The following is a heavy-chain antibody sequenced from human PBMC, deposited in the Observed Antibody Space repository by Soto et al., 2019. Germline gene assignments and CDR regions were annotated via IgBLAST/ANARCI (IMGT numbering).Heavy chain of an antibody. CDR1: GGSISSSSYY. CDR3: ARSLEGATTLGFDY. Sequence: SETLSLTCTVSGGSISSSSYYWGWIRQPPGKGLEWIGSIYYSGSTYYNPSLKSRVTISVDTSKNQFSLKLSSVTAADTAVYYCARSLEGATTLGFDYWGQGTLVTVSS. CDR2: IYYSGST. D-gene: IGHD1-26*01. V-gene: IGHV4-39*01. J-gene: IGHJ4*02.